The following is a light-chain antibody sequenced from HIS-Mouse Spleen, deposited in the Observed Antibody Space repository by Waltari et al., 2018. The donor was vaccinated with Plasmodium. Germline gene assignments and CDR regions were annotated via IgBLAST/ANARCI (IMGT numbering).Light chain of an antibody. CDR2: EDS. J-gene: IGLJ3*02. CDR3: YSTDSSGNHRV. CDR1: ALPKKY. V-gene: IGLV3-10*01. Sequence: SYELTQPPSVSVSPGQTARLTCPGEALPKKYAYWYQQKSGQATVLVIYEDSKRPSGIPERFSGSSSGTMATLTISGAQVEDEADYYWYSTDSSGNHRVFGGGTKLTVL.